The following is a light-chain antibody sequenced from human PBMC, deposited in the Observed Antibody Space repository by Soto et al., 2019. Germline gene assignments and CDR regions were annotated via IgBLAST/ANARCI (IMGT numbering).Light chain of an antibody. CDR2: DVS. J-gene: IGLJ1*01. CDR1: SSDVGRYSY. Sequence: QSVLTQPRAVSGSPGQSVSISCTGTSSDVGRYSYVSWYQQHPGKAPKLMIYDVSERPSGVPDRFSGSKSGNTASLTTSGLQAEDEADYYCCSYAGTYTGVFGTGTKVNVL. V-gene: IGLV2-11*01. CDR3: CSYAGTYTGV.